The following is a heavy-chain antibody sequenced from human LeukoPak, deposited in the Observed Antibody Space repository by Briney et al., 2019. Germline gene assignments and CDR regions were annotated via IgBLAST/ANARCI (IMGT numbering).Heavy chain of an antibody. Sequence: GALRPSCAASGFNFDTSAMSWVRQAPGKGLQWVAYISFGSRSLYYADSVRGRFTISRDDATRSVYLQMTSLRHEDTGVYYCARVWQLGVWGQGTTVTVSS. CDR3: ARVWQLGV. CDR2: ISFGSRSL. CDR1: GFNFDTSA. V-gene: IGHV3-48*02. D-gene: IGHD5-24*01. J-gene: IGHJ6*02.